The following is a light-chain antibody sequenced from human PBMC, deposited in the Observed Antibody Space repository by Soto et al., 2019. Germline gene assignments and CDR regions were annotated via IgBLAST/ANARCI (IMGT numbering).Light chain of an antibody. Sequence: QSALTQPRSVSGSPGQSGTISCTGNRSDVGGYNYVSWYQQHPGKAPKLMIYDVSKRPSGVPDRFSGSKSGNTASLTISGLQAEDEADYYCCSYAGSYVVFGGGTKLTVL. J-gene: IGLJ2*01. CDR1: RSDVGGYNY. V-gene: IGLV2-11*01. CDR3: CSYAGSYVV. CDR2: DVS.